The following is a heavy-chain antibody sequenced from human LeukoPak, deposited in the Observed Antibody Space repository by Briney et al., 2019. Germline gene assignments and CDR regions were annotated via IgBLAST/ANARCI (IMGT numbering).Heavy chain of an antibody. D-gene: IGHD2-15*01. CDR1: GGSISSYY. J-gene: IGHJ4*02. CDR3: ARDNIVVVAATKAYYFDY. Sequence: PSETLSLTCTVSGGSISSYYWGWIRQPPGKALEWIGSIYHSGSTYYNPSLKSRVTISVDTSKHQFSLKLSSVTAADTAVYYCARDNIVVVAATKAYYFDYWGQGTLVTVSS. CDR2: IYHSGST. V-gene: IGHV4-38-2*02.